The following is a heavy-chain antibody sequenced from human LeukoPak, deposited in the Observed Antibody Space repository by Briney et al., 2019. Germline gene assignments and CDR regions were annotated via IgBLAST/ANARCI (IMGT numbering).Heavy chain of an antibody. CDR3: ARRNGRAAAGYFDY. CDR1: GGSISSSSYY. CDR2: IYYSGST. V-gene: IGHV4-39*01. D-gene: IGHD6-13*01. Sequence: SETLSLTCTVSGGSISSSSYYWGWIRQPPGKGLEWIGSIYYSGSTYYNPSLKSRVTISVDTSKNQFSLKLSSVTAADTAVYYCARRNGRAAAGYFDYWGQGTLVTVSS. J-gene: IGHJ4*02.